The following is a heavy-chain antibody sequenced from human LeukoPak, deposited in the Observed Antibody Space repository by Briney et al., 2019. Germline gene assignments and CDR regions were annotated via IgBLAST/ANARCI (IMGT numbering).Heavy chain of an antibody. Sequence: GGSLRLSCAASGFTFSSYSMNWVRQAPGKGLEWVSSISSSSSYIYYADSVKGRFTISRDNAKNSLYLQMNSLRAEDTAVYYYARDHREVAGLFDYWGQGTLVTVSS. CDR3: ARDHREVAGLFDY. V-gene: IGHV3-21*01. CDR2: ISSSSSYI. J-gene: IGHJ4*02. D-gene: IGHD6-19*01. CDR1: GFTFSSYS.